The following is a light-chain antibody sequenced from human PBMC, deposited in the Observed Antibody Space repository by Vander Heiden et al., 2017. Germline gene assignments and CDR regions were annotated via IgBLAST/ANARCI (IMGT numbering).Light chain of an antibody. CDR1: ALHTQY. CDR3: QSADSSGTYVV. CDR2: KDS. J-gene: IGLJ2*01. Sequence: SYELTQPPSVSVSPGQTARITCLGDALHTQYAYWYQRKPGQAPVLVIYKDSERPSGIPERFSGSSSGTTVTLTISGVQAEDEADYYCQSADSSGTYVVFGGGTKLTVL. V-gene: IGLV3-25*03.